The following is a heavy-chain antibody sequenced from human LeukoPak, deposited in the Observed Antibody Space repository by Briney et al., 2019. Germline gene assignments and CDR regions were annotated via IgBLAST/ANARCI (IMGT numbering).Heavy chain of an antibody. Sequence: ASMKVSCKASGYTFTSYYMHWVRQAPGQGLEWMGIINPSGGSTSYAQKFQGRVTMTRDTSTSTVYMELSSLRSEDTAVYYCARDADTAMVTLSNYYYGMDVWGKGTTVTVSS. CDR2: INPSGGST. CDR3: ARDADTAMVTLSNYYYGMDV. J-gene: IGHJ6*04. CDR1: GYTFTSYY. V-gene: IGHV1-46*01. D-gene: IGHD5-18*01.